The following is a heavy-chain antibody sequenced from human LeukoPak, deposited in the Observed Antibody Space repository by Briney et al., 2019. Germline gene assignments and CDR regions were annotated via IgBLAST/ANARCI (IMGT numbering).Heavy chain of an antibody. D-gene: IGHD1-26*01. V-gene: IGHV4-39*01. CDR1: GGSISSSSYY. CDR3: ARLWWELPDY. Sequence: SETLSLTCTVSGGSISSSSYYWGWIRQPPGKGLEWIGSIYYSGSTCYNPSLKSRVTISVDTSKNQFSLKLSSVTAADTAVYYCARLWWELPDYWGQGTLVTVSS. CDR2: IYYSGST. J-gene: IGHJ4*02.